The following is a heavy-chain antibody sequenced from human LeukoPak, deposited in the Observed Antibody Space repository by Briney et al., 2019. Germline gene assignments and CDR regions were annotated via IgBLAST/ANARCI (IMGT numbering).Heavy chain of an antibody. Sequence: SGTLSLTCGVSGGSISNTNWWSWVRQPPGQGLEWIGEVSLTGLTHYNPSLESRVTVSLDKSKNRLSLNLTSVTAADTAVYYCSRENGAFSPFGYWGQGTPVTVLS. CDR1: GGSISNTNW. V-gene: IGHV4-4*02. CDR3: SRENGAFSPFGY. J-gene: IGHJ4*02. CDR2: VSLTGLT. D-gene: IGHD2-8*01.